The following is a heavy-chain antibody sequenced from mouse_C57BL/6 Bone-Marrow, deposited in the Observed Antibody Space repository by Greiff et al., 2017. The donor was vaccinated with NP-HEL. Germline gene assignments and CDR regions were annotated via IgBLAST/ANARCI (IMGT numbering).Heavy chain of an antibody. CDR1: GYTFTSYW. Sequence: QVQLKESGAELVKPGASVKLSCKASGYTFTSYWMHWVKQRPGQGLEWIGMIHPNSGSTNYNEKFKSKATLTVDKSSSTAYMQLSSLTSEDSAVYYCARGNYSNYEDFDVWGTGTTVTVSS. CDR2: IHPNSGST. V-gene: IGHV1-64*01. J-gene: IGHJ1*03. D-gene: IGHD2-5*01. CDR3: ARGNYSNYEDFDV.